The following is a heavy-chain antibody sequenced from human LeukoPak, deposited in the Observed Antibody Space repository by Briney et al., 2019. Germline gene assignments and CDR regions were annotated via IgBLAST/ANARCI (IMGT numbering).Heavy chain of an antibody. D-gene: IGHD2-2*03. CDR2: IYYSGST. V-gene: IGHV4-30-4*07. Sequence: SETLSLTCAVSGGSISSGGYSWSWIRQPPGKGLEWIGYIYYSGSTYYNPSLESRVTISVHTSKNQFSLKLSSVTAADTAVYCCARDGYLAADYWGQGTLVTVSS. J-gene: IGHJ4*02. CDR1: GGSISSGGYS. CDR3: ARDGYLAADY.